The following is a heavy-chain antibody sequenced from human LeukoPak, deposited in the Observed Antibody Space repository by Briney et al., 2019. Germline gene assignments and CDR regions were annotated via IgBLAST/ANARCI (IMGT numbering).Heavy chain of an antibody. CDR1: GYTFTGYY. D-gene: IGHD3-3*01. V-gene: IGHV1-2*06. J-gene: IGHJ5*02. CDR2: INPNSGGT. Sequence: GASVKVSRKASGYTFTGYYMHWVRQAPGQGLEWMGRINPNSGGTNYAQKFQGRVTMTRDTSISTAYMELSRLRSDDTAVYYCARDAISFDDFWSGYYFPTNWFDPWGQGTLVTVSS. CDR3: ARDAISFDDFWSGYYFPTNWFDP.